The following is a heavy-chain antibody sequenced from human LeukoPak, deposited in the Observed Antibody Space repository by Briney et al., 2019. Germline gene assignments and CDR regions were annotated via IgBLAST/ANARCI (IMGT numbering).Heavy chain of an antibody. J-gene: IGHJ4*02. CDR3: ARDLNYYDSSGYYNY. Sequence: GGSLRLSCAAPGFSFSSYWMSWVRQAPGKGLEWVANIKQDGSEKYYVDSVKGRFTISRDNAKNSLYLQINSLRAEDTAVYYCARDLNYYDSSGYYNYWGQGSLVTVSS. V-gene: IGHV3-7*01. CDR2: IKQDGSEK. CDR1: GFSFSSYW. D-gene: IGHD3-22*01.